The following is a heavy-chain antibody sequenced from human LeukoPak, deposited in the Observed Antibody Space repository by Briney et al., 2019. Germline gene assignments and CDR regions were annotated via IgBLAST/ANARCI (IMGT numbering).Heavy chain of an antibody. D-gene: IGHD3-10*01. CDR1: GYTFTGYD. J-gene: IGHJ5*01. CDR2: INPNSGGT. V-gene: IGHV1-2*02. CDR3: ARVSYGSGSYYDS. Sequence: ASVKVSCKASGYTFTGYDMHWVRQAPGQGLEWMGWINPNSGGTNYAQKFQGRVTITSDTSSSTTYMELSRLRSDDTPVYYFARVSYGSGSYYDSWGQGTLVTVSS.